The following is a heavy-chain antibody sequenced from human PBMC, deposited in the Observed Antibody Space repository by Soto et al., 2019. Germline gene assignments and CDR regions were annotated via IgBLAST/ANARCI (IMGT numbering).Heavy chain of an antibody. V-gene: IGHV3-21*01. J-gene: IGHJ4*01. CDR2: ISPRSSYI. Sequence: GGSLRLSCEASRFTFSDYSMNWVRQAPGKGLEWVSSISPRSSYIHYADSVKGRFIISRDDAKSALFLQMNSLRAEDTAVYYCATLIKTYYDDSSGYSQDYWGQGTLVTVSS. CDR3: ATLIKTYYDDSSGYSQDY. CDR1: RFTFSDYS. D-gene: IGHD3-22*01.